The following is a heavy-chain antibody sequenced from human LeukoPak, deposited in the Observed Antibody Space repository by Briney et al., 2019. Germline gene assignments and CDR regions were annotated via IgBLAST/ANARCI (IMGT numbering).Heavy chain of an antibody. V-gene: IGHV3-48*03. J-gene: IGHJ6*03. Sequence: GGSLRLSCAASGFTFSSYEMNWVRQAPGKGLEWVSYISSSGSTIYYADSVKGRFTISRDNAKNSLYLQMNSLRAEDTAVYYCASNGFYDILTGQSYYYYMDVWGKGTTVTVSS. D-gene: IGHD3-9*01. CDR1: GFTFSSYE. CDR3: ASNGFYDILTGQSYYYYMDV. CDR2: ISSSGSTI.